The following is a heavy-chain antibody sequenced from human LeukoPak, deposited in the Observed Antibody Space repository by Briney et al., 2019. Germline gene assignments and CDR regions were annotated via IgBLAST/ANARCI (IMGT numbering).Heavy chain of an antibody. V-gene: IGHV3-33*01. CDR2: IWYDGSNK. Sequence: GGSLRLSCAASGFTFSSYGMHWVRQAPGKGLEWVAVIWYDGSNKYYADSVKGRFTISRDNSKNTLYLQMNSLRAEDTAVYYCARDLSLIVVVPAAKAADYYYGMDVWGQGTTVTVSS. D-gene: IGHD2-2*01. J-gene: IGHJ6*02. CDR3: ARDLSLIVVVPAAKAADYYYGMDV. CDR1: GFTFSSYG.